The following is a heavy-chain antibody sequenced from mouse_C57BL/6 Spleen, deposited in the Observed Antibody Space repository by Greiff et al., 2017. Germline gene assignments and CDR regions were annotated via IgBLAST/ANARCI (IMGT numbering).Heavy chain of an antibody. J-gene: IGHJ2*01. CDR1: GYTFTSYW. V-gene: IGHV1-50*01. D-gene: IGHD1-1*01. Sequence: VKQSCKASGYTFTSYWMQWVKQRPGQGLEWIGEIDPSDSYTNYNQKFKGKATLTVDTSSSTAYMQLSSLTSEDSAVYYCARTTVALDYWGQGTTLTVSS. CDR2: IDPSDSYT. CDR3: ARTTVALDY.